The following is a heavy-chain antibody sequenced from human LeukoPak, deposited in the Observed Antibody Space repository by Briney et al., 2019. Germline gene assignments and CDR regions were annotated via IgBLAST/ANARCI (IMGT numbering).Heavy chain of an antibody. CDR1: GFRFSNSW. D-gene: IGHD5-18*01. J-gene: IGHJ4*02. CDR3: ANRFSYGPNEYFDY. V-gene: IGHV3-23*01. Sequence: GGSLRLSCAASGFRFSNSWMYWVRQAPGKGLEWVSTISASGGSTYYADSVKGRFTISRDNSKNTLYLQMNSLRAEDTAVYYCANRFSYGPNEYFDYWGQGTLVTVSS. CDR2: ISASGGST.